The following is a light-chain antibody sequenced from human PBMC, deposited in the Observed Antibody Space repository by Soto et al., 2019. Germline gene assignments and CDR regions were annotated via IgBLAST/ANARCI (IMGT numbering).Light chain of an antibody. J-gene: IGKJ1*01. CDR2: GAS. CDR3: QHYNNWPPWT. V-gene: IGKV3-15*01. CDR1: QSVSSN. Sequence: EIVMTQSPATLSVSPGERATFSCRASQSVSSNLAWYQQKPGQAPRLLIYGASIRATGIPARFSGSGSGTEFTLTISTLQYEDFAIYYCQHYNNWPPWTFGQGTK.